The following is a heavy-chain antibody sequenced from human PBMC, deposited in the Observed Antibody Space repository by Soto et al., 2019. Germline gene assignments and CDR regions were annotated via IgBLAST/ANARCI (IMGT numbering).Heavy chain of an antibody. CDR2: IDWDDDK. V-gene: IGHV2-70*01. J-gene: IGHJ4*02. D-gene: IGHD6-6*01. CDR1: GFSLSTSIMC. CDR3: ARSIAARPRTQSFDY. Sequence: GPTQVNPTHPLTLTFTFSGFSLSTSIMCVSWIRQPPGKALEWLALIDWDDDKYYSTSLKTRLTISKDTSKNQVVLTMTNMDPVDTATYYCARSIAARPRTQSFDYWGQGTLVTVSS.